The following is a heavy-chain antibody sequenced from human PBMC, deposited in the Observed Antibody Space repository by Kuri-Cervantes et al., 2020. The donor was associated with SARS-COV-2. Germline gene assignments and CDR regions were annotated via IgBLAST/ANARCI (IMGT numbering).Heavy chain of an antibody. CDR2: ISSSSSTI. J-gene: IGHJ4*02. CDR1: GFTFSSYS. Sequence: GESLKISCAASGFTFSSYSMNWVRQAPGKGLEWVSYISSSSSTIYYADSVKGRLTISRDNAKNSLYLQMNSLRDEDTAVYYCARDGGGYYDSSGYYGQLGFDYWGQGTLVTVSS. CDR3: ARDGGGYYDSSGYYGQLGFDY. D-gene: IGHD3-22*01. V-gene: IGHV3-48*02.